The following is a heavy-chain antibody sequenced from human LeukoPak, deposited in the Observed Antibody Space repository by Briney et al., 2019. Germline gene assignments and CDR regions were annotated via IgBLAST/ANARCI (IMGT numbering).Heavy chain of an antibody. Sequence: GGSLRLSCAASGFTFSSYWIHWVRQAPGKGLVWVSRINSDGSSTSYADSVKGRFTISRDNGKNTLYLQMNSLRAEDTAVYYCTRERITMVRETEYYYGMDVWGQGTTVTVSS. D-gene: IGHD3-10*01. CDR2: INSDGSST. V-gene: IGHV3-74*01. CDR1: GFTFSSYW. J-gene: IGHJ6*02. CDR3: TRERITMVRETEYYYGMDV.